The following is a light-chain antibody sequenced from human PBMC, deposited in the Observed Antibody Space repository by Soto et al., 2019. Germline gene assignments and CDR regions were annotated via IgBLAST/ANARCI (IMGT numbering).Light chain of an antibody. Sequence: QSVLTQPRSVSWSPGQSVTISCTGTSSDVGGYNYVSWYQQYPGKGPKLIIYDVTKRPSGVPDRVSGSKSGTSASLVITGLQAEDEADYYCQSYDSSLSGAVFGTGTKVTVL. CDR2: DVT. CDR1: SSDVGGYNY. CDR3: QSYDSSLSGAV. J-gene: IGLJ1*01. V-gene: IGLV2-11*01.